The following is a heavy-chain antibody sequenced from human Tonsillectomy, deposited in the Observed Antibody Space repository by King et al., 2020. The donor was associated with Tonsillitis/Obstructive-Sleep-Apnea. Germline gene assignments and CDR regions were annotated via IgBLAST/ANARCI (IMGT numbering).Heavy chain of an antibody. V-gene: IGHV1-46*01. CDR1: GYTFTSYY. Sequence: QLVQSGAEVKKPGASVKVSCKASGYTFTSYYMHCVRQAPGQGLEWMGIINPSGGSTSYAQKFQGRVTMTRDTSTSTVYMELSSLRSEDTAVYYCARDRGDTAMVTYYYYYGMDVWGQGTTVTVSS. D-gene: IGHD5-18*01. CDR3: ARDRGDTAMVTYYYYYGMDV. J-gene: IGHJ6*02. CDR2: INPSGGST.